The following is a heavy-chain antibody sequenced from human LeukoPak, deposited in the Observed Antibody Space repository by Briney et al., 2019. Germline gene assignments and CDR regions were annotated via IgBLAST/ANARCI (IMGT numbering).Heavy chain of an antibody. CDR2: ISYDGSNK. CDR3: ARVLTRSEWLLYYYYGMDV. Sequence: GGSLRLSCAASGFTFSSYAMHWVRQAPGKGLEWVAVISYDGSNKYYADSVKGRFTISRDNSKNTLYLQMNSLRAEDTAVYYCARVLTRSEWLLYYYYGMDVWGQGTTVTVSS. V-gene: IGHV3-30*04. J-gene: IGHJ6*02. D-gene: IGHD3-3*01. CDR1: GFTFSSYA.